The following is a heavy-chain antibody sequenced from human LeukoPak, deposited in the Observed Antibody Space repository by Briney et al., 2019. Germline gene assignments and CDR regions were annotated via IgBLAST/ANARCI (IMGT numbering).Heavy chain of an antibody. CDR1: GYSFTSYW. J-gene: IGHJ4*02. D-gene: IGHD2-2*01. CDR2: IYPGDSDT. V-gene: IGHV5-51*01. Sequence: GESLKISCKGSGYSFTSYWIGWVRQMPGKGLEWMGIIYPGDSDTRYSPSFQGQVTISADKSISTAYLRWSSLKASDTAMYYCAKIDRTYCSRSSCYALDYWGQGTLVTVSS. CDR3: AKIDRTYCSRSSCYALDY.